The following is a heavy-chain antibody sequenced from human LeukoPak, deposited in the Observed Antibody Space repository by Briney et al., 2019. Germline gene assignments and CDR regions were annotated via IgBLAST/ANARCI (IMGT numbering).Heavy chain of an antibody. CDR1: GLTFSSYV. CDR3: ARGGSPVLLWFGELYY. J-gene: IGHJ4*02. CDR2: FTGSNGGT. Sequence: GGSLRLSCAAFGLTFSSYVNWVRQAPGKGLEWVSAFTGSNGGTYYADTVKGRFTTSRDNSKDTLYLQMNGLRAEDTAVYYCARGGSPVLLWFGELYYWGQGTLVTVSS. V-gene: IGHV3-23*01. D-gene: IGHD3-10*01.